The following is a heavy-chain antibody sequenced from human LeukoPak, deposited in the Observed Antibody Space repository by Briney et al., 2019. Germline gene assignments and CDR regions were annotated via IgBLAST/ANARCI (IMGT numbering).Heavy chain of an antibody. J-gene: IGHJ4*02. Sequence: SVKVSCKVSGYTLTELCMHWVRQAPGKGLEWMGGIIPIFGTANYAQEFQGRVTITADESTSTAYMELSSLRSEDTAIYYCTRRRDSSGYEYYFDYWGQGTLVTVSS. CDR2: IIPIFGTA. V-gene: IGHV1-69*13. CDR3: TRRRDSSGYEYYFDY. D-gene: IGHD3-22*01. CDR1: GYTLTELC.